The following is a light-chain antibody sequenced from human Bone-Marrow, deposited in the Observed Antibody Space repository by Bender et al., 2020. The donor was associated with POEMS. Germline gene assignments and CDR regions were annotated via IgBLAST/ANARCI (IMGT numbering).Light chain of an antibody. J-gene: IGLJ2*01. CDR1: RNDIGGHNY. V-gene: IGLV2-8*01. Sequence: QSALTQPPSASGSPGESVTFSCTGTRNDIGGHNYVSWFQHRPGEVPKVVLYEVTERPSGVPDRLSGYKSDNTASLTVSGLQSDDEADYYCASYGGSNNWIFGGGTKLPVL. CDR2: EVT. CDR3: ASYGGSNNWI.